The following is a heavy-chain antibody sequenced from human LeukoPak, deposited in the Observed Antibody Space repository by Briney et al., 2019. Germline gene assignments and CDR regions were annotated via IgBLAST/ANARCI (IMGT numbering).Heavy chain of an antibody. CDR3: ARSSPAYYDILTGYSYYFDY. J-gene: IGHJ4*02. V-gene: IGHV4-4*08. Sequence: SETLSLTCAVSGVSISNYYLSWIRQPPGKGLEWIGHIYFIGNTNYNASLKSRVTISVDTSKNQFSLKLNSVTAADTAVYYCARSSPAYYDILTGYSYYFDYWGQGTLVTVSS. CDR2: IYFIGNT. CDR1: GVSISNYY. D-gene: IGHD3-9*01.